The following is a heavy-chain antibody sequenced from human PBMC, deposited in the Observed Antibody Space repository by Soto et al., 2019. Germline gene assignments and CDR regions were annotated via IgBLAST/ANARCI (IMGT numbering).Heavy chain of an antibody. CDR2: ISGSGGST. CDR3: AKEGKSGYYNFWSGYANFGY. Sequence: PGGSLRLSCAASGFTFSTYAMSWVRQAPGKGLEWVSAISGSGGSTFYADSVKGRFTISRDISKNTLYLQLSSLRAEDTAVYYCAKEGKSGYYNFWSGYANFGYWGQGTLVTVSS. CDR1: GFTFSTYA. J-gene: IGHJ4*02. V-gene: IGHV3-23*01. D-gene: IGHD3-3*01.